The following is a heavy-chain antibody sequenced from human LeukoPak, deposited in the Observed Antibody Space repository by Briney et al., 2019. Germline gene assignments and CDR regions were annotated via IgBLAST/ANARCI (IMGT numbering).Heavy chain of an antibody. CDR1: GFTFNVFH. J-gene: IGHJ4*01. Sequence: GGSLRLSCAASGFTFNVFHMNWVRQAPRKGLEWISSITSSGTYITYADSIQGRFTISRDNAKNSLYLQMNSLRVDDTALYYCARAAGGWDLDYWGHGTLVTVSS. CDR2: ITSSGTYI. CDR3: ARAAGGWDLDY. D-gene: IGHD1-26*01. V-gene: IGHV3-21*01.